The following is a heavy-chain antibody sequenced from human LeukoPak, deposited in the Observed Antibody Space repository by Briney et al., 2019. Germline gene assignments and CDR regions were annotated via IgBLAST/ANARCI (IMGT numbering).Heavy chain of an antibody. CDR2: ISSSGSTI. CDR3: ARDGGGITMIVVVTPVPTYFDY. V-gene: IGHV3-48*03. Sequence: PGGSLRLSCAASGFTFSSYEMNWVRQAPGKGLEWVSYISSSGSTIYYADSVKGRFTISRDNAKNSLYLQMNSLRAEDTAVYYCARDGGGITMIVVVTPVPTYFDYRGQGTLVTVSS. J-gene: IGHJ4*02. CDR1: GFTFSSYE. D-gene: IGHD3-22*01.